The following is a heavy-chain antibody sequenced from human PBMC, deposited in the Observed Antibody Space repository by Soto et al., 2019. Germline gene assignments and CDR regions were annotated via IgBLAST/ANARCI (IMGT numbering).Heavy chain of an antibody. V-gene: IGHV1-18*01. CDR1: GYTFTSYG. CDR2: ISAYNGNT. CDR3: AGVMTTVTLTDY. J-gene: IGHJ4*02. Sequence: ASVKVSCKASGYTFTSYGISWVRQAPGQGLEWMGWISAYNGNTNYAQKLQGRVTMTTDTSTSTAYMELRSLRSDDTAVYYCAGVMTTVTLTDYWGQGTLVTVSS. D-gene: IGHD4-4*01.